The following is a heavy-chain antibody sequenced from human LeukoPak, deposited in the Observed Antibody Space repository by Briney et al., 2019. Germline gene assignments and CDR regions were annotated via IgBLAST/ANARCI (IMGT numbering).Heavy chain of an antibody. Sequence: PGGSLRLSCAASAFTFSSYSMNWVRQAPGKGLEWVSAISGSGGSTYYADSVKGRFTISRDNSKNTLYLQMNSLRAEDTAVYYCAKDYGGNSWGAFDIWGQGTMVTVSS. D-gene: IGHD4-23*01. CDR2: ISGSGGST. V-gene: IGHV3-23*01. CDR1: AFTFSSYS. CDR3: AKDYGGNSWGAFDI. J-gene: IGHJ3*02.